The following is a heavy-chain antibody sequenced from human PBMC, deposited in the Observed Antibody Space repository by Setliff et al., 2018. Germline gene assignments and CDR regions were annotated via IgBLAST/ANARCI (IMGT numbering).Heavy chain of an antibody. CDR3: AREDGPNYYYYYMDI. CDR1: GGSISSGNYY. V-gene: IGHV4-61*09. D-gene: IGHD2-8*01. Sequence: SETLSLTCTVSGGSISSGNYYWSWIRQPAGKGLEWIGHIQTSGTTNYNPSLKSRVTVSVDTSKNQFSLKLSAVTAADTAVYFCAREDGPNYYYYYMDIWGKGTTVTVSS. CDR2: IQTSGTT. J-gene: IGHJ6*03.